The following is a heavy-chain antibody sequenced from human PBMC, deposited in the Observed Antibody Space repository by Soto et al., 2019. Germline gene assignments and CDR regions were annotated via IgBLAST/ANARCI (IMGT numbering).Heavy chain of an antibody. D-gene: IGHD2-8*01. CDR3: PIARCTNGVCYGSPPKTPKYYYYGMDV. V-gene: IGHV1-69*01. J-gene: IGHJ6*02. CDR1: GGTFSSYA. Sequence: QVQLVQSGAEVKKPGSSVKVSCTASGGTFSSYAISWVRQAPGQGLEWMGGISPIFGTANYAQTFQGRVTITADESTSTAYMELSRLRSEDTAVYYCPIARCTNGVCYGSPPKTPKYYYYGMDVWGQGTTVTVAS. CDR2: ISPIFGTA.